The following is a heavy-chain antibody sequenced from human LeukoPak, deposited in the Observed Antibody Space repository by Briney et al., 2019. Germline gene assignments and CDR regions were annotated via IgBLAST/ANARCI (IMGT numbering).Heavy chain of an antibody. J-gene: IGHJ3*02. V-gene: IGHV3-64*01. CDR1: GFTFSSYA. CDR2: ISRNGGST. Sequence: GGSLRLSCAASGFTFSSYAMHWVRQAPGKGLEYVSAISRNGGSTYYANSVKGRFTISRDNSKNTLYLQMNSLRAEDTAVYYCARDYEPKAHAFDIWGQGTMVTVSS. D-gene: IGHD3-16*01. CDR3: ARDYEPKAHAFDI.